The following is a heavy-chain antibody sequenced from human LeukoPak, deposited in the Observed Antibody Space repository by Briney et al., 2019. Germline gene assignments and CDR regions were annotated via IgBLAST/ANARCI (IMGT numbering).Heavy chain of an antibody. Sequence: PGGSLRLSCAASGFTFSNDWMSWVRQAPGKGLEWVGCIKSKTDGGTTDYAAPVKGRFTISRDDSKNTLYLQMNSLKTEDTAVYYCTTPNIAVAGSGYDYWGQGTLVTVSS. CDR2: IKSKTDGGTT. CDR1: GFTFSNDW. D-gene: IGHD6-19*01. V-gene: IGHV3-15*01. J-gene: IGHJ4*02. CDR3: TTPNIAVAGSGYDY.